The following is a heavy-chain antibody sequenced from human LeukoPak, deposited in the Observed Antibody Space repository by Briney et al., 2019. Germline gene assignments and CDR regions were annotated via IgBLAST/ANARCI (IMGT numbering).Heavy chain of an antibody. V-gene: IGHV1-69*13. J-gene: IGHJ5*02. D-gene: IGHD6-19*01. CDR3: ARTAVAGTTGNWFDP. CDR1: GGTFSSYA. CDR2: IIPIFGTA. Sequence: SVKVSCKASGGTFSSYAISWVRQAPGQGLEWMGGIIPIFGTANYAQKFQGRVTITAGESTSTAYMELSSLRSEDTAVYYCARTAVAGTTGNWFDPWGQGTLVTVSS.